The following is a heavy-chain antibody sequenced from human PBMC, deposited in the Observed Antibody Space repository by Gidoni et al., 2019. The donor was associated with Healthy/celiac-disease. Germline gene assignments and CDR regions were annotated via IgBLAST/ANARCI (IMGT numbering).Heavy chain of an antibody. CDR3: AREQHCSGGSCYPYYFDY. V-gene: IGHV4-4*02. CDR2: IYHSGST. Sequence: QVQLQESGPGLVKPSGTLSLTCAVSGGSISRSNWWSWVRQPPGKGLEWIGEIYHSGSTNYNPSLKSRVTISVDKSKNQFSLKLSSVTAADTAVYYCAREQHCSGGSCYPYYFDYWGQGTLVTVSS. D-gene: IGHD2-15*01. CDR1: GGSISRSNW. J-gene: IGHJ4*02.